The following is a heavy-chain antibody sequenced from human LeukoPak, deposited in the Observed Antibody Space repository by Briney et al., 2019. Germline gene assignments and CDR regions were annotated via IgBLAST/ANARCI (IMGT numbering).Heavy chain of an antibody. CDR3: ARSYDFWSGYYTDDAFDI. CDR2: IYHRGNT. J-gene: IGHJ3*02. CDR1: GFSIGTGYS. D-gene: IGHD3-3*01. V-gene: IGHV4-38-2*01. Sequence: SETLSLTCSVSGFSIGTGYSWGWIRQPPGKGLEWIGTIYHRGNTYYNPSLMSRVTISLDTSKNQFSLRLTSVTAADTAVYYCARSYDFWSGYYTDDAFDIWGQGTMVTVSS.